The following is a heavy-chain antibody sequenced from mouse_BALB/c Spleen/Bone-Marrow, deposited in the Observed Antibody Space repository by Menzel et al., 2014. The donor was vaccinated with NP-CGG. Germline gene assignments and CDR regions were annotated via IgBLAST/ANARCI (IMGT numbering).Heavy chain of an antibody. CDR1: GYTFTSYD. J-gene: IGHJ3*01. Sequence: VKLVESGPELVKPGALVKISCKASGYTFTSYDINWVKQRPGQGLEWIGWIYPGDGSTKYNEKFKDKATLTADKSPSTAYMQLSSLTSENSAVYFCARSGDSSGYGFAYWGQGTLVTVSA. D-gene: IGHD3-2*01. CDR3: ARSGDSSGYGFAY. V-gene: IGHV1S56*01. CDR2: IYPGDGST.